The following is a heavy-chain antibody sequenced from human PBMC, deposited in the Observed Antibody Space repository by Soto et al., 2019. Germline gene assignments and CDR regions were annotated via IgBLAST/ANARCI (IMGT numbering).Heavy chain of an antibody. J-gene: IGHJ4*02. CDR1: GFTFSSYG. Sequence: GGSLRLSCAASGFTFSSYGMHWVRQAPGKGLEWVAVISYDGSNKYYADSVKGRFTISRDNSRNTLYLQMNSLRAEDTAVYYCAKDPNIVALYPDFWGQGTLVTVSS. CDR2: ISYDGSNK. CDR3: AKDPNIVALYPDF. D-gene: IGHD5-12*01. V-gene: IGHV3-30*18.